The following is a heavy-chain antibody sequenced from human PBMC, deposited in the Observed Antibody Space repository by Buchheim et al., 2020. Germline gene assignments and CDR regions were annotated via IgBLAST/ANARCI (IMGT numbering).Heavy chain of an antibody. D-gene: IGHD2-2*01. J-gene: IGHJ6*02. Sequence: QVQLVQSGAEVKKPGSSVKVSCKASGGSFTNYTISWVRQAPGQGLEWMGRIIPILGIVNYAQKFQGSVTIIAAKSTSTAYMELSSLKSDDTAVYYCARATQPRCNSTSCYGYSTRKYYYGMDVWGQGTT. CDR1: GGSFTNYT. V-gene: IGHV1-69*02. CDR2: IIPILGIV. CDR3: ARATQPRCNSTSCYGYSTRKYYYGMDV.